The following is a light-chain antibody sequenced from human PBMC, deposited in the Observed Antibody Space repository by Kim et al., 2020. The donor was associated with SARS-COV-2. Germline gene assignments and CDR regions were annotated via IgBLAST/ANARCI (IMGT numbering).Light chain of an antibody. CDR3: SSFTNEASYV. Sequence: QSVTISCTRTSSDFGDYDRVSWYQQSPGTAPKLIIYDVINRPSGVPDRFSGSKSGNTASLTISGLQAEDEADYFCSSFTNEASYVFGTGTKVTVL. CDR2: DVI. J-gene: IGLJ1*01. V-gene: IGLV2-18*02. CDR1: SSDFGDYDR.